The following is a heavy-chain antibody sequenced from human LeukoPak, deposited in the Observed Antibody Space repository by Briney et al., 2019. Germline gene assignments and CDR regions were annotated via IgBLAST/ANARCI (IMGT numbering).Heavy chain of an antibody. J-gene: IGHJ3*02. CDR2: IYHSGST. CDR1: GGSISSSNW. Sequence: SGTLSLTCAVSGGSISSSNWWSWVRQPPGKGLEWIGEIYHSGSTNYNPSLKSRVTISVDTSKNQFSLKLSSVTAADTAVYYCARGRYCSSTSCYEDAFDIWGQGTMVTVSS. D-gene: IGHD2-2*01. V-gene: IGHV4-4*02. CDR3: ARGRYCSSTSCYEDAFDI.